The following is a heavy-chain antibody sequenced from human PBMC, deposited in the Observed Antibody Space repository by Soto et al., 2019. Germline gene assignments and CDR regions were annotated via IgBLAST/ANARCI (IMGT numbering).Heavy chain of an antibody. CDR3: AREGIVVVPDYEGYYYYGMDV. Sequence: ASVKVSCKASGGTFSSYAISWVRQAPGQGLEWMGGIIPIFGTANYAQKFQGRVTITADKSTSTAYMELSSLRSEDTAVYYCAREGIVVVPDYEGYYYYGMDVWGQGTTVTVSS. D-gene: IGHD2-2*01. CDR1: GGTFSSYA. J-gene: IGHJ6*02. CDR2: IIPIFGTA. V-gene: IGHV1-69*06.